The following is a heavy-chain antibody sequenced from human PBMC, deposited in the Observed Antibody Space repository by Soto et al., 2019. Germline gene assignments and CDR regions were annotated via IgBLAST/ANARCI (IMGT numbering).Heavy chain of an antibody. CDR3: ARPYDISTGYPGGFDY. V-gene: IGHV3-33*01. Sequence: GGSLRLSCAASGFIFSRYVMHWVRQAPGKGLEWVAVIWYDGSNKYYADSVKGRFTISRDNAKNSLYLQMNSLRAEDTAVYYCARPYDISTGYPGGFDYWGQGTLVTVSS. CDR2: IWYDGSNK. J-gene: IGHJ4*02. D-gene: IGHD3-9*01. CDR1: GFIFSRYV.